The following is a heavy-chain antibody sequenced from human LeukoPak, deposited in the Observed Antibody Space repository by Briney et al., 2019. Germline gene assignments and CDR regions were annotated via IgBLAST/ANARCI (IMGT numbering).Heavy chain of an antibody. CDR3: AKDGCSSTSCYTLATKRLSWFDP. CDR1: GFTFSSYA. J-gene: IGHJ5*02. V-gene: IGHV3-23*01. D-gene: IGHD2-2*02. CDR2: VSGSGGST. Sequence: GGSLRLSCAASGFTFSSYAMSWVRQAPGKGLEWVSAVSGSGGSTYYADSVKGRFAISRDNSKNTLYLQMNSLRAEDTAVYYCAKDGCSSTSCYTLATKRLSWFDPWGQGTLVTVSS.